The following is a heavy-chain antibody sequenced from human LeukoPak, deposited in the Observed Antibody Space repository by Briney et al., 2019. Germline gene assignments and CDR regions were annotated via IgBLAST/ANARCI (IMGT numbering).Heavy chain of an antibody. CDR3: ASRDGYGGSNY. J-gene: IGHJ4*02. D-gene: IGHD5-24*01. V-gene: IGHV1-46*01. Sequence: ASVKVSCKASGNTFIGYWIHWVRQAPGQGLEWMGAINPRGDATIGAQKFQGRVTTTRDTSTSTVYIELSSLRSEDTAVYYCASRDGYGGSNYWGQGTLVTVSS. CDR1: GNTFIGYW. CDR2: INPRGDAT.